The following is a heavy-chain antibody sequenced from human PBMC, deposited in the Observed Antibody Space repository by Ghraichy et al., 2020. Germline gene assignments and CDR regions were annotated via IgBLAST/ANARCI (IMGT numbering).Heavy chain of an antibody. J-gene: IGHJ4*02. Sequence: GGSLRLSCAASGFTFNSYWMSWVRQAPGKGLEWVANIKQDGSEKYYVDSVKGRFTISRDNAKNSLYLQMNSLRAEDTAVYYCARRSSWLEFDYWGQGTLVTVSS. CDR2: IKQDGSEK. D-gene: IGHD6-13*01. CDR1: GFTFNSYW. V-gene: IGHV3-7*03. CDR3: ARRSSWLEFDY.